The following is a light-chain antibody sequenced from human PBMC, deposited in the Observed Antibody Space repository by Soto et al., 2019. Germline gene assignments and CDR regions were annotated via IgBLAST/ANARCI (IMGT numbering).Light chain of an antibody. V-gene: IGKV3-15*01. CDR2: GAS. CDR3: HQYNNWPPA. J-gene: IGKJ4*01. CDR1: QSVDIS. Sequence: EIVLTQSPATLSVSPGERVTLSCRASQSVDISLAWYQQKPGQAPRLLIYGASTRATGIPARFSGSGSGTEFTLSIGSLQSEDFAVYYCHQYNNWPPAFGGGTKVDIK.